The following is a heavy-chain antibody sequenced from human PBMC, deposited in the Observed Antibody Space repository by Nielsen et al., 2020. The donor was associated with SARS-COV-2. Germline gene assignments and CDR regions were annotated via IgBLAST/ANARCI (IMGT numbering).Heavy chain of an antibody. CDR1: GFTFDDYA. CDR3: ARNFYGSGSYPFDP. J-gene: IGHJ5*02. D-gene: IGHD3-10*01. V-gene: IGHV3-9*01. Sequence: SLKISCAASGFTFDDYAMHWVRQAPGKGLEWVSGISWNSGSIGYADSVKGRFTISRDNAKNSLYLQMNSLRAEDTAMYYCARNFYGSGSYPFDPWGQGTPVTVSS. CDR2: ISWNSGSI.